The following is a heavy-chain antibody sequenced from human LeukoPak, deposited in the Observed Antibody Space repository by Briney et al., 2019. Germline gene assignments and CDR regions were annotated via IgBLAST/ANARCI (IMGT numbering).Heavy chain of an antibody. CDR2: INGDGSNT. V-gene: IGHV3-74*03. CDR3: ARSKSRYSTDAFIS. J-gene: IGHJ3*02. CDR1: GFTFSSHW. D-gene: IGHD6-13*01. Sequence: QPGGSLRLSCAASGFTFSSHWMHWVRQAPGKGLVWDSRINGDGSNTTYADSVKGRFTISRDNAKNTLYLQMNSLRAEDTAVYHCARSKSRYSTDAFISGAKGQWSPSLQ.